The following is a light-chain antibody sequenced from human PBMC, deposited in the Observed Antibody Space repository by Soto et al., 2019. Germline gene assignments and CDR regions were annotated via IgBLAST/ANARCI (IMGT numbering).Light chain of an antibody. Sequence: DIQMTQSPSSLSASVGDRVTITCRASQSISTYLHWYQQKPGTAPKLLIYATSNLQSGVPSRFSGSGSGTDFTLTINSLQPEDSATYYCQKAYSTPWTFGQGTKVDIK. CDR2: ATS. CDR1: QSISTY. V-gene: IGKV1-39*01. J-gene: IGKJ1*01. CDR3: QKAYSTPWT.